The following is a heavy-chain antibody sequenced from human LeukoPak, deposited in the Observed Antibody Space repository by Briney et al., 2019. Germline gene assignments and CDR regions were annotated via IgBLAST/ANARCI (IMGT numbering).Heavy chain of an antibody. V-gene: IGHV4-34*01. Sequence: PSETLSLTCAVYGGSFRGYYWSWIRQPPGKGLEWIGEINHSGSTNYKPSLKSRVTISVDTSKNQFSLKLSSVTAADTAVYYCARPGRRAALWGQGTLVTVSS. CDR1: GGSFRGYY. D-gene: IGHD6-13*01. J-gene: IGHJ4*02. CDR2: INHSGST. CDR3: ARPGRRAAL.